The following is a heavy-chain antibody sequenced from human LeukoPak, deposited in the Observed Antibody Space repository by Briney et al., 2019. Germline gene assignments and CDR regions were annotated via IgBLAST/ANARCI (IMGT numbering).Heavy chain of an antibody. V-gene: IGHV3-21*01. CDR3: ARYAAGAEYFQH. CDR2: ISSSSSYI. Sequence: GGSLRLSCAASGFTFSSYSMNWFRQAPGKGLEWVSSISSSSSYIYYADSVKGRFTISRDNAKNSLYLQMNSLRAEDTAVYYCARYAAGAEYFQHWGQGTLVTVSS. J-gene: IGHJ1*01. D-gene: IGHD6-13*01. CDR1: GFTFSSYS.